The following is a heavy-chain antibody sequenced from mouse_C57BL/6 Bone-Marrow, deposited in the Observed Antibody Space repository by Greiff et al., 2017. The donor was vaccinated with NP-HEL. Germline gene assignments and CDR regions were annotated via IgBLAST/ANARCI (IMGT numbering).Heavy chain of an antibody. J-gene: IGHJ1*03. D-gene: IGHD1-1*01. CDR2: ISDGGSYT. V-gene: IGHV5-4*01. CDR3: ARAFYYGWYFDV. CDR1: GFTFSSYA. Sequence: EVQRVESGGGLVKPGGSLKLSCAASGFTFSSYAMSWVRQTPEKRLEWVATISDGGSYTYYPDNVKGRFTISRDNAKNNLYLQMSHLKSEDTAMYYCARAFYYGWYFDVWGTGTTVTVSS.